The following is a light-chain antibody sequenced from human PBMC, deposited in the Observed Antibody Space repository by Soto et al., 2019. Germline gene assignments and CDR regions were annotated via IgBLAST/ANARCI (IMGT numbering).Light chain of an antibody. V-gene: IGLV2-8*01. CDR2: EVN. CDR1: ISDVGGYNY. J-gene: IGLJ1*01. CDR3: SSYAGFDMAV. Sequence: QSALTQPPSSSGSPGQSVAISCTGTISDVGGYNYVSWYQQHPGKAPKLMIYEVNKRPSGVPDRFSGSKSGNTASLTVSGLQAEDEADYYCSSYAGFDMAVFGTGTKVTVL.